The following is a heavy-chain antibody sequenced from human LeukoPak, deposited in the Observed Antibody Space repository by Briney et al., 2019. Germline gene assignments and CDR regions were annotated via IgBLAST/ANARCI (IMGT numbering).Heavy chain of an antibody. V-gene: IGHV1-2*02. CDR2: INPNSGGT. CDR3: ARDAHNGYEFHDWFDP. CDR1: GYTFTDCY. J-gene: IGHJ5*02. D-gene: IGHD5-12*01. Sequence: GASVKVSCKASGYTFTDCYIHWVRQAPGQGLEWMGWINPNSGGTKYAQKFQGRVTMTTDTSISTAYMEMSRLTSDDTAVYYSARDAHNGYEFHDWFDPWGQGALVTVSS.